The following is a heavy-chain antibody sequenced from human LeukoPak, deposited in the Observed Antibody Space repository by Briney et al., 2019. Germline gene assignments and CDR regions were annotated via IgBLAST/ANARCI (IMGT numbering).Heavy chain of an antibody. J-gene: IGHJ4*02. V-gene: IGHV3-53*01. D-gene: IGHD3-22*01. CDR3: ARDDSSALGEDY. CDR1: GFTVSSNY. CDR2: IYSGGST. Sequence: GESLRLSCAASGFTVSSNYMSWVRQAPGEGLEWVSVIYSGGSTYYADSVKGRFTISRDNSKNTLYLQMNSLRAEDTAVYYCARDDSSALGEDYWGQGTLVTVSS.